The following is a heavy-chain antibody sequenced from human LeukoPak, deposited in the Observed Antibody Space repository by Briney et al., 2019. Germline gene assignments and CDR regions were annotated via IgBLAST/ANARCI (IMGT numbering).Heavy chain of an antibody. CDR3: ARDIVDYVWGSYRPLGYFDY. Sequence: GGSLRLSCAASGFTFSSYWMSWVRQAPGKGLEWVANIKQDGSEKYYVDSVKGRFTISRDNAKNSLYLQMNSLRAEDTAVYYCARDIVDYVWGSYRPLGYFDYWGQGTLVTVSS. CDR2: IKQDGSEK. CDR1: GFTFSSYW. V-gene: IGHV3-7*01. J-gene: IGHJ4*02. D-gene: IGHD3-16*02.